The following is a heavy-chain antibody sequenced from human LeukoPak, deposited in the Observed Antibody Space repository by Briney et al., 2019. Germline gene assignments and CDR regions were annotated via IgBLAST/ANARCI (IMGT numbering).Heavy chain of an antibody. J-gene: IGHJ4*02. CDR3: ARAQVRIGEYYFDY. V-gene: IGHV1-46*01. D-gene: IGHD3-10*01. CDR1: GYTFTSYY. CDR2: INPSGGST. Sequence: GASVKVSCKASGYTFTSYYMHWVRQAPGQGLEWMGIINPSGGSTSYAQKFQGRVTITADESTSTAYMELSSLRSEDTAVYYCARAQVRIGEYYFDYWGQGTLVTVSS.